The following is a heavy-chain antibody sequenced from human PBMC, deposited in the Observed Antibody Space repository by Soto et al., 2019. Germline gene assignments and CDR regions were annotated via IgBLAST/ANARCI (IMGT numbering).Heavy chain of an antibody. D-gene: IGHD1-26*01. CDR2: IYYSGST. Sequence: PSETLSLTCSVSGDSISTYYWSWIRQPPGKGLEWIGYIYYSGSTDYNPSLRSRVTMAVDTSKNQFSLRLSSVTAADTAVYYCARGTKNTGSYYNYSFDCWGQGTLVTVSS. CDR3: ARGTKNTGSYYNYSFDC. V-gene: IGHV4-59*01. CDR1: GDSISTYY. J-gene: IGHJ4*02.